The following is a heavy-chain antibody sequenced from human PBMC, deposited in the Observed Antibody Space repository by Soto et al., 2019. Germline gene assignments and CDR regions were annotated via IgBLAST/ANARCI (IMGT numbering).Heavy chain of an antibody. CDR2: INAGNGYT. D-gene: IGHD2-21*02. CDR1: GYTFTSYA. V-gene: IGHV1-3*05. Sequence: QVQLVQSGAEEKKPGPSVKVSCKASGYTFTSYAMHWVRQAPGQRLEWMGWINAGNGYTKYSQKFQGRVTITRDTSARTASMELSSLRSEDTAVYYSARSIVVMTALDYWGKGTLVTVSS. CDR3: ARSIVVMTALDY. J-gene: IGHJ4*02.